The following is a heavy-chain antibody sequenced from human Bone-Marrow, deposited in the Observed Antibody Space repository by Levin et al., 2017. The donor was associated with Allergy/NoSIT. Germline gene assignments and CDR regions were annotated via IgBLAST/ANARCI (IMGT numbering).Heavy chain of an antibody. J-gene: IGHJ4*02. CDR2: IYSGGNT. V-gene: IGHV3-66*01. Sequence: SCAASGFTISNNHMSWVRQVPGKGLECVGGIYSGGNTYNADSVKGRFTISRDNSKNTLYLQMNSLRVEDTAVYYCARGYKSGWLLGWGQGTLVTVSS. CDR1: GFTISNNH. CDR3: ARGYKSGWLLG. D-gene: IGHD6-19*01.